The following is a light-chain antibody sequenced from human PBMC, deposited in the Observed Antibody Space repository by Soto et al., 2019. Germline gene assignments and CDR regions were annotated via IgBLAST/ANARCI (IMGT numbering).Light chain of an antibody. J-gene: IGLJ1*01. Sequence: QSVLTQPPSVSGAPGQRVTISCNGSSSDIGAGYDVHWFQQFPGTAPKLLIYSSYNRPSGVPDRFSGSKSGTSASLAITGLQAEDEADFYCQSYDSSLSAYVFGTGTKVTAL. CDR3: QSYDSSLSAYV. CDR2: SSY. CDR1: SSDIGAGYD. V-gene: IGLV1-40*01.